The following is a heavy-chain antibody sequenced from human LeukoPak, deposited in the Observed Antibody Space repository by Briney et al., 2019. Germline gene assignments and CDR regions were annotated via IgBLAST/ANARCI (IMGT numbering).Heavy chain of an antibody. CDR3: ARSDAARDYYGMDV. J-gene: IGHJ6*02. D-gene: IGHD6-6*01. Sequence: GASVKVSCKASGYTFTSYGISWVRQAPGQGLEWMGWISAYNGNTNYAQKLQGRVTMTTDTSTSTAYMELRSLRSDDTAVYYCARSDAARDYYGMDVWGQGTTVTVSS. CDR2: ISAYNGNT. V-gene: IGHV1-18*01. CDR1: GYTFTSYG.